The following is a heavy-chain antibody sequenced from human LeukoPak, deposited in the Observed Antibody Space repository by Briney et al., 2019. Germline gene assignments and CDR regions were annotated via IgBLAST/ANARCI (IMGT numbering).Heavy chain of an antibody. CDR2: INWNGGST. CDR3: ARGGGWTGYSSSWFDY. D-gene: IGHD6-13*01. Sequence: GGSLRLSCSASGFTFTTYGMNWVRQAPGKGLEWVSGINWNGGSTGYADSVKGRFTISRDNAKNSLYLQMNSLRAEDTAVYYCARGGGWTGYSSSWFDYWGQGTLVTVSS. J-gene: IGHJ4*02. CDR1: GFTFTTYG. V-gene: IGHV3-20*04.